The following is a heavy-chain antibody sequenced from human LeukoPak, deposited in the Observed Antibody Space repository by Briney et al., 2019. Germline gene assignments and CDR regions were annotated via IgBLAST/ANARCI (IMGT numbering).Heavy chain of an antibody. CDR2: IYSGGST. D-gene: IGHD2-21*02. V-gene: IGHV3-66*01. CDR3: VKEGYCGGDCYREFDY. Sequence: PGGSLRLSCAASGFTVSSNYMSWVRQAPGKGLEWVSVIYSGGSTYYADSVKGRFTISRDNSKNTLFLQMNSLRAEDTAIYYCVKEGYCGGDCYREFDYWSQGTLVTVSS. CDR1: GFTVSSNY. J-gene: IGHJ4*02.